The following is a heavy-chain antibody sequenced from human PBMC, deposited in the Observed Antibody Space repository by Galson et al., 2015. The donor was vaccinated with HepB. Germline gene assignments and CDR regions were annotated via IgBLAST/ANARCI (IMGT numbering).Heavy chain of an antibody. CDR1: GGSFSGYY. Sequence: ETLSLTCAVYGGSFSGYYWSWIRQPPGKGLEWIGEINHSGSANYNPSLKSRVTISVDTSKNQFSLKLSSVTAADTAVYYCARGPDYGEERGDYYYYYYMDVWGKGTTVTVSS. V-gene: IGHV4-34*01. J-gene: IGHJ6*03. D-gene: IGHD4-17*01. CDR2: INHSGSA. CDR3: ARGPDYGEERGDYYYYYYMDV.